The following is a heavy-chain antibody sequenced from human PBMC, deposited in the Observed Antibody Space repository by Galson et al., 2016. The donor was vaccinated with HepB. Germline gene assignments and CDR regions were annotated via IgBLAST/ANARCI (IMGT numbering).Heavy chain of an antibody. Sequence: SLRLSCAASGFSFSDYSMYWVRQAPGKGLEWISFISPSGSITHYADSMKGRFTISRDNAKNSLYLQIHNVRAEDTALYYCARDAGSPTYHYDNNAYYQAGGMDVRGQGTTVTVSS. D-gene: IGHD3-22*01. CDR3: ARDAGSPTYHYDNNAYYQAGGMDV. V-gene: IGHV3-48*04. CDR1: GFSFSDYS. J-gene: IGHJ6*02. CDR2: ISPSGSIT.